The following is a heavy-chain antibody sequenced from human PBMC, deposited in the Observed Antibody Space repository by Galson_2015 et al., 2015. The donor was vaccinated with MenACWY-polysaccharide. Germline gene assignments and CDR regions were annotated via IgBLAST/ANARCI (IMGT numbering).Heavy chain of an antibody. CDR2: ISWNSGSI. Sequence: SLRLSCAASGFTFDDYAMHWVRQAPGKGLEWVSGISWNSGSIGYADSVKGRFTISRDNAKNSLYLQMNSLRAEDTALYYCAKGGIVVVTPLDYWGQGTLVTVSS. V-gene: IGHV3-9*01. CDR3: AKGGIVVVTPLDY. D-gene: IGHD2-21*02. CDR1: GFTFDDYA. J-gene: IGHJ4*02.